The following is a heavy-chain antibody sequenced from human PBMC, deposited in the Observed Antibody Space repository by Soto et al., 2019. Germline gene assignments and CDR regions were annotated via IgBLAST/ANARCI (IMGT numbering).Heavy chain of an antibody. J-gene: IGHJ4*02. D-gene: IGHD3-10*01. CDR1: GGSISSSSYY. V-gene: IGHV4-39*01. CDR3: ARHEITMVRGVIDY. CDR2: IYYSGST. Sequence: SETLSLTCTVSGGSISSSSYYWGWIRQPPGKGLEWIGSIYYSGSTYYNPSLKSRLTISVDTSKNQFSLKLSSVTAADTAVYYCARHEITMVRGVIDYWGQGTLVTVSS.